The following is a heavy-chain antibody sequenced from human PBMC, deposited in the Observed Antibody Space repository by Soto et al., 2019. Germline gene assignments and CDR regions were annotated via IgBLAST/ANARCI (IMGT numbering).Heavy chain of an antibody. Sequence: SETLSLTCTVSGGSISSSSYYGGWIRQPPGKGLEWIGSIYYSGNTYYNPSLKSRVTISVDTSKNQFSLKLSSVTAADTAVYYCARNVVVPAPAAFDIWGQGTMVTVSS. CDR2: IYYSGNT. CDR3: ARNVVVPAPAAFDI. D-gene: IGHD2-2*01. V-gene: IGHV4-39*01. CDR1: GGSISSSSYY. J-gene: IGHJ3*02.